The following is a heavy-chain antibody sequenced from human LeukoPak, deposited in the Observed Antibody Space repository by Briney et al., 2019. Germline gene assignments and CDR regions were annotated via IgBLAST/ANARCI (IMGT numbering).Heavy chain of an antibody. CDR1: GGSISSGSYY. CDR2: IYTSGST. D-gene: IGHD1-26*01. CDR3: ARDVSGRNGWFDP. Sequence: SQTLSLTRTVSGGSISSGSYYWSWIRQPAGKGLEWIGRIYTSGSTNYNPSLKSRVTISVDTSKNQFSLKLSSVTAADTAVYYRARDVSGRNGWFDPWGQGTLVTVSS. J-gene: IGHJ5*02. V-gene: IGHV4-61*02.